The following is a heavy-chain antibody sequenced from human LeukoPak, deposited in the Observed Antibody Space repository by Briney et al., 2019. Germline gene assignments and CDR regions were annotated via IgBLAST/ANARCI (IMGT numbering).Heavy chain of an antibody. Sequence: PSETLSLTCTVSGGSISSSSYYWGWIRQPPGKGLEWIGSIYYSGSTNYNPSLKSRVTISVDTSKNQFSLKLTSVTAADTAVYFCARTAVAGTEYFDYWGQGTLVTVSS. CDR2: IYYSGST. D-gene: IGHD6-19*01. J-gene: IGHJ4*02. CDR3: ARTAVAGTEYFDY. CDR1: GGSISSSSYY. V-gene: IGHV4-39*07.